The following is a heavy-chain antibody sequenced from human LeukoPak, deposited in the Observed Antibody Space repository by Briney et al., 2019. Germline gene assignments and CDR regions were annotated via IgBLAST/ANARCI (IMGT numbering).Heavy chain of an antibody. Sequence: LSLTCTVSGGSISSGGYYWSWIRQHPGKGLEWVSAISGSGGSTHYADSVKGRFTISRDNSKNTVYLQINSLRAEDTDVYYCGKTTAGYSSGQKPAWPVDYWGQGTLVTVSS. CDR2: ISGSGGST. J-gene: IGHJ4*02. CDR1: GGSISSGGYY. D-gene: IGHD5-18*01. V-gene: IGHV3-23*01. CDR3: GKTTAGYSSGQKPAWPVDY.